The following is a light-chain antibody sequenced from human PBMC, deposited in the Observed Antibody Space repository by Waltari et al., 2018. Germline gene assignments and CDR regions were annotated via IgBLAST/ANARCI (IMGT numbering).Light chain of an antibody. CDR2: DVS. Sequence: SALTQPDSVSGSPGQSITISCTGVSSDVGGYEYVSWYQQHPGKAPKVIIYDVSNRPSGVSNRFSSSTSGSSASLTISGLQAEDEADYYCSSYTSSTTGIFGGGTKLTVL. CDR3: SSYTSSTTGI. J-gene: IGLJ2*01. V-gene: IGLV2-14*01. CDR1: SSDVGGYEY.